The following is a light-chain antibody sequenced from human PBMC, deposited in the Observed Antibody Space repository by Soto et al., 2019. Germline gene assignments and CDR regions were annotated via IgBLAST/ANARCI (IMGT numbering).Light chain of an antibody. CDR3: ATWDDNVNGWV. Sequence: QPVLTQPPSASGTPGQRVTISCSGSNSNIGSNAVNWYQQLPGTAPKLLIYGHNQRPSRTPDRFSGSKSGTSASLAISGLQAGDEADYHCATWDDNVNGWVFGGGTKLTVL. J-gene: IGLJ3*02. CDR1: NSNIGSNA. CDR2: GHN. V-gene: IGLV1-44*01.